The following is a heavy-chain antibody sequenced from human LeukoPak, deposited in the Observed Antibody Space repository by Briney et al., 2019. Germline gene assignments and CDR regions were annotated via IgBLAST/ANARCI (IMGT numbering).Heavy chain of an antibody. CDR2: INAGNGNT. CDR3: ARGRYCSSASCYTPTIPRFDP. D-gene: IGHD2-2*02. J-gene: IGHJ5*02. CDR1: GYTSTSYA. Sequence: ASVNVSCKASGYTSTSYAMHWVRQAPGQRLEWMGWINAGNGNTKYSQKFQGRVTITRDTSASTAYMELSSLRSEDTAVYYCARGRYCSSASCYTPTIPRFDPWGQGTLVTVSS. V-gene: IGHV1-3*01.